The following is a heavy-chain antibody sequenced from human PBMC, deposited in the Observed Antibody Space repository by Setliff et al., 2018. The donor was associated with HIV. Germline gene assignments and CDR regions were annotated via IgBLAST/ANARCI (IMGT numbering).Heavy chain of an antibody. CDR1: GYTFINYD. D-gene: IGHD3-3*01. V-gene: IGHV1-8*02. CDR2: MNVQTNTV. CDR3: ARAAYNFWSGYFDY. J-gene: IGHJ4*02. Sequence: ASVKVSCKASGYTFINYDLNWVRQATGQGLEWMGWMNVQTNTVTYAEKFRGRVTMTRNTAIGTAYMELSGLGSEDTAIYYCARAAYNFWSGYFDYWGQGTLVTVSS.